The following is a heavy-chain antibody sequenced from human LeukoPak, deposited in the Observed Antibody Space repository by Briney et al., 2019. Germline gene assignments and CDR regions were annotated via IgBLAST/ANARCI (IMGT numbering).Heavy chain of an antibody. J-gene: IGHJ6*02. CDR2: ISYDGSNK. V-gene: IGHV3-30*01. CDR1: GFTFSSYA. Sequence: GGSLRLSCAASGFTFSSYAMHWVRQAPGKGLEWVAVISYDGSNKYYADSVKGRFTISRDNSKNTLYLQMNSLRAEDTAVYYCAKEGYYYDSSGYNYYYGMDVWGQGTTVTVSS. D-gene: IGHD3-22*01. CDR3: AKEGYYYDSSGYNYYYGMDV.